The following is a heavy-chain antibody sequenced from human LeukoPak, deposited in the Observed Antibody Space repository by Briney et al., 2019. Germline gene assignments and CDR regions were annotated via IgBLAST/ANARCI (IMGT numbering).Heavy chain of an antibody. Sequence: ASVKVSCKASGYTFLHYFMHWVRQAPGQGPEWMGRVNSNSGDTEYAQNFQGRVTMTRDTTITTVYMELISLASDDTAVYYCARDLSSTANWELDYWGQGTLVTVSS. CDR3: ARDLSSTANWELDY. J-gene: IGHJ4*02. CDR1: GYTFLHYF. V-gene: IGHV1-2*06. CDR2: VNSNSGDT. D-gene: IGHD7-27*01.